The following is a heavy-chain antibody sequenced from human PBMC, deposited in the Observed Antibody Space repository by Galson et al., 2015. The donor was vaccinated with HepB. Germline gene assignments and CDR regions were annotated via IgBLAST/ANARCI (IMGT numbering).Heavy chain of an antibody. D-gene: IGHD5-18*01. Sequence: SLRLSGAASGFTFSNVWMGWVGQGPGKGPEWGRRIKGNRDDGTADHAAPVKGRFTISRDDSKDTLYQQMDSLKTEDTAVYYCGVYSYGAVGHWGQGTLVTVSS. CDR2: IKGNRDDGTA. V-gene: IGHV3-15*01. CDR3: GVYSYGAVGH. CDR1: GFTFSNVW. J-gene: IGHJ4*02.